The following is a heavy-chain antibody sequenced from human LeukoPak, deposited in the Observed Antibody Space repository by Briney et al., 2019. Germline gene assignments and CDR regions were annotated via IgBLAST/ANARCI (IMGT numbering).Heavy chain of an antibody. Sequence: SETLSLTCTVSGGSISSYYWSWIRQPPGKGLEWIGYIYYSGSTNYNPTLKSRVTISVDTSKNQFSLKLSSVTAADTAVYYCARVSGFWSGYPNWFDPWGQGTLVTVSS. D-gene: IGHD3-3*01. CDR2: IYYSGST. CDR3: ARVSGFWSGYPNWFDP. J-gene: IGHJ5*02. CDR1: GGSISSYY. V-gene: IGHV4-59*01.